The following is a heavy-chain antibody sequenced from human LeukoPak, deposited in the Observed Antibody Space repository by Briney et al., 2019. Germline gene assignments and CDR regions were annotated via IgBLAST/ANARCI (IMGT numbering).Heavy chain of an antibody. Sequence: GGSLRLSCAASGFTFSSYAMSWVRQAPGKGLEWASAISGSGGSTYYADSVKGRFTISRDNSKNTLYLQMNSLRAEDTAVYYCAKPSSSSWYRGAFDIWGQGTVVTVSS. J-gene: IGHJ3*02. CDR1: GFTFSSYA. V-gene: IGHV3-23*01. CDR2: ISGSGGST. CDR3: AKPSSSSWYRGAFDI. D-gene: IGHD6-13*01.